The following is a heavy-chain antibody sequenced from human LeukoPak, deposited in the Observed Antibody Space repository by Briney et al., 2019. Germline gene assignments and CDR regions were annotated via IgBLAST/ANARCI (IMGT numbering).Heavy chain of an antibody. D-gene: IGHD3-16*02. CDR1: GLTVTTAG. V-gene: IGHV3-30*18. CDR3: AKDKGNRYFDY. J-gene: IGHJ4*02. CDR2: ISSDGRNI. Sequence: RSLRLSWAASGLTVTTAGVHWGSQDPGKGRGWVAVISSDGRNIYSADCVEGRFMCSRDTSRNILFLPMNGLRADDTAIYYCAKDKGNRYFDYWGQGTLVTISS.